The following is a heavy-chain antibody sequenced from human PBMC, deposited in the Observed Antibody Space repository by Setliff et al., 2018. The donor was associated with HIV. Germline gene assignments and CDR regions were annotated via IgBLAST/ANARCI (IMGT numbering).Heavy chain of an antibody. V-gene: IGHV4-4*09. CDR2: IKTSGST. CDR3: ARDRDYETALYHYYYYMDV. CDR1: GDTDFY. D-gene: IGHD4-17*01. J-gene: IGHJ6*03. Sequence: KSSETLSLTCTVSGDTDFYWSWIRQSPGKGLEWIGYIKTSGSTNYNPSLKSRVTISVDTPKNQFSLKLSSVTAADTAVYYCARDRDYETALYHYYYYMDVWGKGTTVTVSS.